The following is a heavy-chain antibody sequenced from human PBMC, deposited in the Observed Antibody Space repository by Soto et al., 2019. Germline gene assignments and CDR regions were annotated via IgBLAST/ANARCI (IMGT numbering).Heavy chain of an antibody. CDR2: ISYDGSNK. Sequence: QVQLVESGGGVVQPGRSLRLSCAASGFTFSSYAMHWVRQAPGKGLEWVAVISYDGSNKYYADSVKGRFTISRDNSKNTLYLQMNSLRAEDTAVYYCARGYYDFWSGQKYYYYYGMDVWGQGTTVTVSS. D-gene: IGHD3-3*01. V-gene: IGHV3-30-3*01. CDR3: ARGYYDFWSGQKYYYYYGMDV. CDR1: GFTFSSYA. J-gene: IGHJ6*02.